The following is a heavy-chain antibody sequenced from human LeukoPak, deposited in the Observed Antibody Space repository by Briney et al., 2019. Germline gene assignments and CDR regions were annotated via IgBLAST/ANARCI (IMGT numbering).Heavy chain of an antibody. CDR3: ARPRIAVAGNAFDI. D-gene: IGHD6-19*01. V-gene: IGHV4-34*01. CDR1: GGSFSGYY. Sequence: PSETLSLTCAVYGGSFSGYYWGWIRQPPGKGLEWIGEINHSGSTNYNPSLKSRVTISVDTSKNQFSLKLSSVTAADTAVYYCARPRIAVAGNAFDIWGQGTMVTVSS. J-gene: IGHJ3*02. CDR2: INHSGST.